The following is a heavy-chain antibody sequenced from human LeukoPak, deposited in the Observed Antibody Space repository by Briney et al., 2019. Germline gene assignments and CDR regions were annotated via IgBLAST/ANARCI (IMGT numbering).Heavy chain of an antibody. Sequence: NPGGSLRLSCAASGFTFSNYWMSWVRQAPGKGLEWVSSISSSSSYIYYADSVKGRFTISRDNAKNSLYLQMNSLRAEGTAVYYCARTFTIGGVVDYWGQGTLVTVSS. D-gene: IGHD3-16*01. CDR1: GFTFSNYW. CDR3: ARTFTIGGVVDY. J-gene: IGHJ4*02. CDR2: ISSSSSYI. V-gene: IGHV3-21*01.